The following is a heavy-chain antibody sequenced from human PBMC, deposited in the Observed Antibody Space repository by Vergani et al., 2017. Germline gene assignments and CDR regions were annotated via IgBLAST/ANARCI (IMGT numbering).Heavy chain of an antibody. CDR1: GFTFSSYG. CDR3: ARDTIFGVVNYFDY. D-gene: IGHD3-3*01. Sequence: QVQLVESGGGVVQPGRSLRLSCAASGFTFSSYGMHWVRQAPGKGLGWVAVIWYDGSNKYYADSVKGRFTISRDNSKNTLYLQMNSLRAEDTAVYYCARDTIFGVVNYFDYWGQGTLVTVSS. CDR2: IWYDGSNK. J-gene: IGHJ4*02. V-gene: IGHV3-33*01.